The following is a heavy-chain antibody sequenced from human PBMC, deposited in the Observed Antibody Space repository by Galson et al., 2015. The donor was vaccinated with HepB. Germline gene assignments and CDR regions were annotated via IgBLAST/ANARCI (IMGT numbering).Heavy chain of an antibody. V-gene: IGHV3-9*01. CDR1: GFTFDDYA. CDR2: ISWNSGSI. Sequence: FLRLSCAASGFTFDDYAMHWVRQAPGKGLEWVSGISWNSGSIGYADSVKGRFTISRDNAKNSLYLQMNSLRAEDTALYYCAKDLNHPRLGELSLWGQGTLVTVSS. D-gene: IGHD3-16*02. J-gene: IGHJ4*02. CDR3: AKDLNHPRLGELSL.